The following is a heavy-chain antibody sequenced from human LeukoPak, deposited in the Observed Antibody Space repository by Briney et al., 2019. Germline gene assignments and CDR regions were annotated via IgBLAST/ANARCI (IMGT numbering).Heavy chain of an antibody. V-gene: IGHV3-72*01. CDR1: GFTFSDHY. CDR2: TRNKANSYTT. J-gene: IGHJ6*03. Sequence: GGSLRLSCAASGFTFSDHYMDWVRQAPGKGLEWVGRTRNKANSYTTEYAASVKGRFTISRDDSKNSLYLQMNSLKTEDTAVYYCARGRLLFTAYYYYYMDVWGKGTTVTVSS. D-gene: IGHD2-21*02. CDR3: ARGRLLFTAYYYYYMDV.